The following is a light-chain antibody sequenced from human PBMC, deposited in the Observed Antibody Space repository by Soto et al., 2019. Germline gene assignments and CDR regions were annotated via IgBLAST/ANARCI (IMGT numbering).Light chain of an antibody. CDR1: QAISNY. CDR3: QHYNSYSEA. J-gene: IGKJ1*01. CDR2: AAS. V-gene: IGKV1-27*01. Sequence: IRMTQSPSSLSASVGDRVSITWRASQAISNYLAWYQQKPGKVPKLLIYAASTLQSGVPSRFSGSGSGTEFTLTISSLQPDDFATYYCQHYNSYSEAFGQGTKVDIK.